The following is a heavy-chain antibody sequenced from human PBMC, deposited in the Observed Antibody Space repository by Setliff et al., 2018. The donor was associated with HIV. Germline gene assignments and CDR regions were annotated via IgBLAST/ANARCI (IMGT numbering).Heavy chain of an antibody. CDR1: GFTVSSKY. CDR3: TGRTSGYHYVVY. Sequence: GGSLRLSCAASGFTVSSKYMTWVRQAPGKGLEGVSVIYSDGTTYYADSMKGRFTISRDNSKNTLYLQMDSLRGDDTAIYYCTGRTSGYHYVVYWGQGTLVTVSS. D-gene: IGHD3-22*01. J-gene: IGHJ4*02. V-gene: IGHV3-66*01. CDR2: IYSDGTT.